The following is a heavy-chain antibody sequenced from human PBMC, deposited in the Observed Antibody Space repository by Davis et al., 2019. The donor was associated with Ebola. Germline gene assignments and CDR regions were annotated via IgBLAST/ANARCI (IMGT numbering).Heavy chain of an antibody. Sequence: GSLRLSCTVSGGSISSYYWSWIRQPPGKGLEWIGYIYYSGSTNYNPSLKSRVTISVDTSKNQFSLKLSSVTAADTAVYYCARGPYSSSWYRSGWFDPWGQGTLVTVSS. V-gene: IGHV4-59*12. D-gene: IGHD6-13*01. CDR3: ARGPYSSSWYRSGWFDP. J-gene: IGHJ5*02. CDR2: IYYSGST. CDR1: GGSISSYY.